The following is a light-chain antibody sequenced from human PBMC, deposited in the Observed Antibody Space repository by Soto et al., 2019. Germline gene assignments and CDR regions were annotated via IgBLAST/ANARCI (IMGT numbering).Light chain of an antibody. V-gene: IGKV1-5*01. CDR2: DAS. CDR3: KQYNSYST. Sequence: DIHMTQSPSTLSASVGDTVTITCRASQSISSWLAWYQQKPGKAPKLLIYDASSLESGVPSRFSGSGSGTEFTLTISSLQPDDFATYYCKQYNSYSTFGQGTKVDIK. CDR1: QSISSW. J-gene: IGKJ1*01.